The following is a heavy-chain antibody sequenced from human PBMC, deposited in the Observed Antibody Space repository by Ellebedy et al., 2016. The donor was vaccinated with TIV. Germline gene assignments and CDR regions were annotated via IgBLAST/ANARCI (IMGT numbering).Heavy chain of an antibody. CDR3: AREPMTTVTNRGWYFDY. J-gene: IGHJ4*02. D-gene: IGHD4-17*01. V-gene: IGHV3-21*01. CDR2: ISSSSSYI. Sequence: GESLKISCAASGFTFSSYSMNWVRQAPGKGLEWVSSISSSSSYIYYADSVKGRFTISRDNAKNSLYLQMNSLRAEDTAVYYCAREPMTTVTNRGWYFDYWGQGTLVTVSS. CDR1: GFTFSSYS.